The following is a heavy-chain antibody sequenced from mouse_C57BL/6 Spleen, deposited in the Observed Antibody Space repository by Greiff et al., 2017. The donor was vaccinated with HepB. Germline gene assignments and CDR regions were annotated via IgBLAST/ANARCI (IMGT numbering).Heavy chain of an antibody. J-gene: IGHJ2*01. Sequence: LVEPGGGLVKPGGSLKFPCAAPGFTFSDYGMHWVRQGPEKGLEWVAYISSGSSTTYYADTVKGRFTISRDNAKNTLFLQMTSLRSEDTAMYYCAGGITTVGYYFDYWGQGTTLTVSS. V-gene: IGHV5-17*01. D-gene: IGHD1-1*01. CDR3: AGGITTVGYYFDY. CDR2: ISSGSSTT. CDR1: GFTFSDYG.